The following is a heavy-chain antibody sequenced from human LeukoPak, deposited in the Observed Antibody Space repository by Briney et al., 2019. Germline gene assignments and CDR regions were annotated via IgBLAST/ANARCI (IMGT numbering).Heavy chain of an antibody. Sequence: ASVKVSCKASGYTFTGYYIHWVRQAPGQGLEWMGIINPSGGSTSYAQKFQGRVTMTRDTSTSTVYMELSSLRSEDTAVYYCARSVLRVSCTSCPYGDYWGQGTLVTVSS. D-gene: IGHD2-2*01. CDR3: ARSVLRVSCTSCPYGDY. V-gene: IGHV1-46*01. CDR1: GYTFTGYY. CDR2: INPSGGST. J-gene: IGHJ4*02.